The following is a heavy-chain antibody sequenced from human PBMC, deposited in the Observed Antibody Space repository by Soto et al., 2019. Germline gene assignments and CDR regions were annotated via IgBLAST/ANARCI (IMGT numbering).Heavy chain of an antibody. CDR3: VKRDYYDSSGYPDY. V-gene: IGHV3-23*01. D-gene: IGHD3-22*01. J-gene: IGHJ4*02. CDR2: ISGSGGST. CDR1: GFTFSSYA. Sequence: GGSLRLSCAASGFTFSSYAMSWVRQAPGKGLEWVSAISGSGGSTYYADSVKGRFTISRDNSKNTLYLQMNSLRAEDTAVYYCVKRDYYDSSGYPDYWGQGTLVTVSS.